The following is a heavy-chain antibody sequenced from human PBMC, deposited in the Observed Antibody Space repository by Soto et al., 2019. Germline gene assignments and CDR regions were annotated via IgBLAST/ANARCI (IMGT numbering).Heavy chain of an antibody. CDR1: GGSFSGYY. Sequence: QVQLQQWGAGLLKPSETLPLTCAVYGGSFSGYYWSWIRQPPGKWLEWIGEINHSGSTNYNPSLKSRVTISVDTSKNQFSLKLSSVTAADTAVYYCARGRLLWFGELWGYWGQGTLVTVSS. V-gene: IGHV4-34*01. CDR3: ARGRLLWFGELWGY. J-gene: IGHJ4*02. CDR2: INHSGST. D-gene: IGHD3-10*01.